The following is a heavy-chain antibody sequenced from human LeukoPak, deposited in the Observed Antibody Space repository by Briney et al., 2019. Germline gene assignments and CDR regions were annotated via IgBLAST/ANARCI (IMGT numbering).Heavy chain of an antibody. J-gene: IGHJ4*02. D-gene: IGHD1-1*01. V-gene: IGHV3-30*02. Sequence: PGGSLRLSCAASGFTFSIYAIHWVRQAPGKGLEWVAFILNDGSHKSYADSVKGRFAISRDNFKNTLLLQMNSLRPEDSAVYYCAKDQGPYRSPFRWGQGTVVTVS. CDR2: ILNDGSHK. CDR3: AKDQGPYRSPFR. CDR1: GFTFSIYA.